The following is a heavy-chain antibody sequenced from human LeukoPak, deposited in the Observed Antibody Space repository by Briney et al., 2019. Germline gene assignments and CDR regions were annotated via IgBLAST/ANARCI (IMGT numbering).Heavy chain of an antibody. V-gene: IGHV4-39*01. Sequence: SETLSLTCTVSGGSISSSSYYWGWIRQPPGKGLEWIGSIYYSGSTYYNPSLKSRVTISVDTSKNQFSLKLSSVAAADTAVYYCARHEIVVVPAAILCGWFDPWGQGTLVTVSS. CDR1: GGSISSSSYY. CDR2: IYYSGST. J-gene: IGHJ5*02. CDR3: ARHEIVVVPAAILCGWFDP. D-gene: IGHD2-2*02.